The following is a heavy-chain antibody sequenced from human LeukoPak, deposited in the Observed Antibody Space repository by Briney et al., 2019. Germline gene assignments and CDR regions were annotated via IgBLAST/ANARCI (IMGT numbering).Heavy chain of an antibody. D-gene: IGHD6-19*01. V-gene: IGHV3-23*01. CDR3: GKSGSRDWDYLEY. CDR1: GFTFSSYA. CDR2: ISGYGGDT. Sequence: GGALRLSCAASGFTFSSYAVNSVRQAPGKGLEWVSPISGYGGDTHYADSVRGRFTISRPNSKNTLFMQMNSRRAEDTAVYYCGKSGSRDWDYLEYWGQGTLVTASS. J-gene: IGHJ4*02.